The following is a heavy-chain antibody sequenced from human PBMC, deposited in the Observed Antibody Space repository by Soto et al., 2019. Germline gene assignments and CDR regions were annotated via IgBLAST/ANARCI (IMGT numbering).Heavy chain of an antibody. CDR3: ARAGIAAAGHYYYYYGMDV. CDR2: ISSSGSTI. D-gene: IGHD6-13*01. J-gene: IGHJ6*02. Sequence: EVQLVESGGGLVQPGGSLRLSCAASGFTFSSYEMNWVRQAPGKGLEWVSYISSSGSTIYYADSVKGRFTISRDNAKNSLYLQRNSLGAEDTAFYYCARAGIAAAGHYYYYYGMDVWGQGTTVTVSS. V-gene: IGHV3-48*03. CDR1: GFTFSSYE.